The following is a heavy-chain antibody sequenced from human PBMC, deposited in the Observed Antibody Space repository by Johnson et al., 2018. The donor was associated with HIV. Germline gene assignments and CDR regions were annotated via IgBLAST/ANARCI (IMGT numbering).Heavy chain of an antibody. CDR2: IGTAGDT. V-gene: IGHV3-13*01. J-gene: IGHJ3*02. CDR1: GFTFSSYD. CDR3: AKDWADQDAFDI. D-gene: IGHD3-16*01. Sequence: VQLVESGGGLVQPGGSLRLSCAASGFTFSSYDMHWVRQATGKGLEWVSAIGTAGDTYYPGSVKGRFTISRDNPKNTLYLQMNSLRAEDTAIYYCAKDWADQDAFDIWGQGTLVTVSS.